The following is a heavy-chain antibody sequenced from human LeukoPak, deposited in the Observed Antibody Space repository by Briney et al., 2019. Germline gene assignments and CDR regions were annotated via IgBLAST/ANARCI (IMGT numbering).Heavy chain of an antibody. J-gene: IGHJ6*02. V-gene: IGHV4-30-2*01. D-gene: IGHD4-23*01. CDR1: GGSISSGGYS. CDR2: IYHSGST. Sequence: PSETLSLTCAVSGGSISSGGYSWSWIRQPPGKGLEWIGYIYHSGSTYYNPSLKSRVTISVDRSKNQFSLKLSSVTAADTAVYYCARLSYGGNSGWFYYYYYGMDVWGQGTTVTVSS. CDR3: ARLSYGGNSGWFYYYYYGMDV.